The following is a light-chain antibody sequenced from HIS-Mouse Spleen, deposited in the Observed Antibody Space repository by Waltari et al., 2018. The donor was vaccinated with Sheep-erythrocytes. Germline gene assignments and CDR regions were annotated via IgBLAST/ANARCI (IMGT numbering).Light chain of an antibody. CDR2: EGS. V-gene: IGLV2-23*01. CDR3: CSYAGSSTLV. J-gene: IGLJ2*01. CDR1: SSDVRRYNL. Sequence: QSALTPPASVSGSPGQSITISCTGTSSDVRRYNLVSWYQQHPGKAPKLMIYEGSKRPSGVSNRFSGSKSGNTASLTISGLQAEDEADYYCCSYAGSSTLVFGGGTKLTVL.